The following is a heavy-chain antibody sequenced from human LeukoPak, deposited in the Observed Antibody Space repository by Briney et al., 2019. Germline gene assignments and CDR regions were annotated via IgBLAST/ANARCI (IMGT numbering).Heavy chain of an antibody. CDR1: GYTFTGYY. CDR2: INPNSRGT. D-gene: IGHD5-18*01. J-gene: IGHJ3*02. V-gene: IGHV1-2*02. Sequence: ASVKVSCKASGYTFTGYYMHWVRQAPGQGLEWMGWINPNSRGTDSAQKFQGGFSMTRDTSISTAYMELSRLRSDDTAVYYCTRRAREYSHDAFDIWGQGTMVTVSS. CDR3: TRRAREYSHDAFDI.